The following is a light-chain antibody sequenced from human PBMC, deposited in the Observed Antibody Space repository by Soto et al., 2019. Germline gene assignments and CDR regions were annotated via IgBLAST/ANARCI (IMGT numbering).Light chain of an antibody. J-gene: IGKJ4*01. V-gene: IGKV3-15*01. Sequence: EIVMTQSPATLSVSPGERATLSCRASQSISSNLAWYQQKPGQTPRLLIYGTSTRATGIPARFSGSGSGTEFTLTISSLEPEDFAVYYCQQYASSPLLTFGGGTKVEIK. CDR2: GTS. CDR1: QSISSN. CDR3: QQYASSPLLT.